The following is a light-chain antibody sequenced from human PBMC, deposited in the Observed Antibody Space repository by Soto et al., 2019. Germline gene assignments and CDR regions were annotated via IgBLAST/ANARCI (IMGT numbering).Light chain of an antibody. CDR2: EVS. V-gene: IGLV2-8*01. CDR1: SSDVGGFNS. Sequence: QSALTQPPSASGSPVQSVTISCTGTSSDVGGFNSVSWYQQHPGRAPKLLIYEVSKRPSGVPDRFSAAKSDNTASLTVSGLQAEDEADYYCSSYAGSRNLVFGGGTKVTVL. J-gene: IGLJ3*02. CDR3: SSYAGSRNLV.